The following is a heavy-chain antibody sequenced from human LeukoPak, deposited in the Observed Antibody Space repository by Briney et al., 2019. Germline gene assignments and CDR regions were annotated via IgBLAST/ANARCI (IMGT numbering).Heavy chain of an antibody. J-gene: IGHJ5*02. D-gene: IGHD2-2*01. CDR3: ARIRYCSSTSCYAGVHWFDP. Sequence: SWTLSVTWSVSGSAISRYYWGWVRQPAGKGLEWIGRIYTSGSTNYNPSLKSRVTMSVDTSKNQFSLKLSSVTAADTAVYYCARIRYCSSTSCYAGVHWFDPWGQGTLVTVSS. CDR1: GSAISRYY. V-gene: IGHV4-4*07. CDR2: IYTSGST.